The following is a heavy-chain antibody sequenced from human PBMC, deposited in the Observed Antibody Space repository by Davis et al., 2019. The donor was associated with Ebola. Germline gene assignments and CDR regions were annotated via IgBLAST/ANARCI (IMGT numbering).Heavy chain of an antibody. CDR2: IYPGDSDT. J-gene: IGHJ6*02. D-gene: IGHD3-10*01. V-gene: IGHV5-51*01. CDR1: GYSFTSYW. CDR3: ARSARNTWFRELGGIDYYGMDV. Sequence: GESLKISCKGSGYSFTSYWIGWVRQMPGKGLEWTGIIYPGDSDTRYSPSFQGQVTISADKSISTAYLQWSSLKASDTAMYYCARSARNTWFRELGGIDYYGMDVWGQGTTVTVSS.